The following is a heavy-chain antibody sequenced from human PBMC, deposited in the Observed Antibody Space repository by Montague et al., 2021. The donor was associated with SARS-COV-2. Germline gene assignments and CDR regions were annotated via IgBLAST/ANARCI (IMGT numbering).Heavy chain of an antibody. V-gene: IGHV4-31*03. D-gene: IGHD2-15*01. CDR2: IYYSGST. Sequence: TLSLTCTVSGGSISSGGYYWSWIRQPPGKGLEWIGYIYYSGSTYYNPSLKSRVTISVDTSKNQFSLKLNSVTAADTAVYYCARLTAGFCSGGSCYWGTGFDYWGQGTLVTVSS. CDR1: GGSISSGGYY. CDR3: ARLTAGFCSGGSCYWGTGFDY. J-gene: IGHJ4*02.